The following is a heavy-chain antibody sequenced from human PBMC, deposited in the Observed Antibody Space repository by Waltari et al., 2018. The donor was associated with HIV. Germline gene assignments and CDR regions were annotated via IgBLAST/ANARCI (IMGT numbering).Heavy chain of an antibody. Sequence: QVQLVQSGAAVKKPGSSVKVSCKASGGTFSSYALSWVRQAPGQGLEWMGGIIPIAGTTNCAQKFQGRVTITADESTSTANMELNSLKSEDTAVYYCARLGRSRFLEWIPFDPWGQGTLVTVSS. V-gene: IGHV1-69*12. CDR2: IIPIAGTT. CDR3: ARLGRSRFLEWIPFDP. D-gene: IGHD3-3*01. J-gene: IGHJ5*02. CDR1: GGTFSSYA.